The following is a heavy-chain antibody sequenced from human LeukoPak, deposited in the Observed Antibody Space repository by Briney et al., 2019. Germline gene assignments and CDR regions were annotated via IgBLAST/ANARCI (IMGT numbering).Heavy chain of an antibody. CDR1: GFTFSSYA. D-gene: IGHD2-21*02. V-gene: IGHV3-30-3*01. CDR2: ISYDGSNK. CDR3: ARGRWDCSGGDCYSFDY. J-gene: IGHJ4*02. Sequence: PGRSLRLSCAASGFTFSSYAMHWVRQAPGKGLEWVAVISYDGSNKYYADSVKGRFTISRDNSKNTLYLQMNSLRAEDTAVYYCARGRWDCSGGDCYSFDYWGQGTLVTVSS.